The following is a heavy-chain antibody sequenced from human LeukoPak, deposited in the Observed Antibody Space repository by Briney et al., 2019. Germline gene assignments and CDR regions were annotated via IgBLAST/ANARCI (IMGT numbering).Heavy chain of an antibody. V-gene: IGHV3-48*02. D-gene: IGHD2-2*01. J-gene: IGHJ5*02. Sequence: GGSLRLSCAASGFTFSSYSMNWVRQAPGKGLEWVSYISSSSSTIYYADSVKGRFTISRDNAKNSLYLQMNSLRDEDTAVYYCARGVNLGYCSGTSHCYSNWFDPWGQGTLVTVSS. CDR3: ARGVNLGYCSGTSHCYSNWFDP. CDR1: GFTFSSYS. CDR2: ISSSSSTI.